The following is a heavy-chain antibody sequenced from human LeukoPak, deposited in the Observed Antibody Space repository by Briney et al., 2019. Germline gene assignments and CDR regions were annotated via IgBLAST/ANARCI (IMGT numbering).Heavy chain of an antibody. J-gene: IGHJ4*02. Sequence: ASVKVSCKASGYTFTDYYMHWVRQAPGQGLEWMGWINPNGGGTNYAQKFQGRVTMTRDTSISTAYMELNRLRSDDTAVYYCARDLTYYDSSGYSTDFWGQGTLATVSS. D-gene: IGHD3-22*01. V-gene: IGHV1-2*02. CDR1: GYTFTDYY. CDR2: INPNGGGT. CDR3: ARDLTYYDSSGYSTDF.